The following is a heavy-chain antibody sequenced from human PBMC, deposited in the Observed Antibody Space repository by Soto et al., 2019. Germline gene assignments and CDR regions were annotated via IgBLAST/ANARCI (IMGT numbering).Heavy chain of an antibody. D-gene: IGHD3-10*01. Sequence: PSETLSLTCSVSGGSVTLTSYYWSWIRQPPGKGLEWIGYIYYSGSADYNPSLGGRVTISIDTSKNQFSLKLTSVTAADTAVYYCARGVGFGYYYYHMDLWGQGTTVTVSS. CDR3: ARGVGFGYYYYHMDL. J-gene: IGHJ6*02. CDR1: GGSVTLTSYY. CDR2: IYYSGSA. V-gene: IGHV4-61*01.